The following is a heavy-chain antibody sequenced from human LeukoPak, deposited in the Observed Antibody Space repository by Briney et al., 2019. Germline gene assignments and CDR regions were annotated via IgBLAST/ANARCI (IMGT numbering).Heavy chain of an antibody. CDR1: GFTFSSYA. CDR2: ISYDGSSK. CDR3: AKDPDARGGVVVAATFDY. Sequence: GGSLRLSCAASGFTFSSYAMHWVRQAPGKGLEWVAVISYDGSSKYFADSVKGRFTISRDNSKNTLYLQMNSLRAEDTAVYYCAKDPDARGGVVVAATFDYWGQGTLVTVSS. V-gene: IGHV3-30-3*01. D-gene: IGHD2-15*01. J-gene: IGHJ4*02.